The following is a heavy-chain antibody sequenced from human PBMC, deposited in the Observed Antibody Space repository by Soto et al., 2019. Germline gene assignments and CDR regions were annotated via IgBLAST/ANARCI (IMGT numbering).Heavy chain of an antibody. CDR3: ARAQHPNDAFDI. J-gene: IGHJ3*02. Sequence: ASVKVSCKASGYTFTSYCISWVRQAPGQGLEWMGWISAYNGNTNYAQKLQGRVTMTTDTSTSTAYMELRSLRSDDTAVYYCARAQHPNDAFDIWGQGTMVTVSS. V-gene: IGHV1-18*01. CDR2: ISAYNGNT. CDR1: GYTFTSYC.